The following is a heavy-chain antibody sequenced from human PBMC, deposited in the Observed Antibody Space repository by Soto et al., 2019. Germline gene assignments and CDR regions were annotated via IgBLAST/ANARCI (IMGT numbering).Heavy chain of an antibody. J-gene: IGHJ4*02. CDR1: GGSISSSSYY. Sequence: TLSLTCTVSGGSISSSSYYWGWIRQPPGKGLEWIGSIYYSGSTYYNPSLKSRVTISVDTSKNQFSLKLSSVTAADTAVYYCARSPPGTAMVIVAYWGQGTLVTVSS. CDR3: ARSPPGTAMVIVAY. V-gene: IGHV4-39*01. CDR2: IYYSGST. D-gene: IGHD5-18*01.